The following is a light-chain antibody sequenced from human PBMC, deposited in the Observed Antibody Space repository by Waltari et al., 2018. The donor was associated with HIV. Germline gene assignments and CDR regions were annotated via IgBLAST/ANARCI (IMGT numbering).Light chain of an antibody. J-gene: IGLJ3*02. CDR1: KNNVGFQG. V-gene: IGLV10-54*04. CDR3: SSWDTRLNGWV. Sequence: QAGLTQPPSVSKALGQTATLTCTGDKNNVGFQGAAWLKHHQGHPPKLLSYRGNNRPSGVPGRFSASASVKTASLNITGLQADDEADYFCSSWDTRLNGWVFGGGTHLTVL. CDR2: RGN.